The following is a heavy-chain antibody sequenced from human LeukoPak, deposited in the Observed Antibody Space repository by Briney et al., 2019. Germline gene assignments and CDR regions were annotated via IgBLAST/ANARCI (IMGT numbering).Heavy chain of an antibody. CDR3: ALPSDYYDFWSGYPEYFQH. D-gene: IGHD3-3*01. Sequence: GGSLRLSCAASGFPFITYWMSWVRQAPGKGLEWVANMKADGSETYYVDSVKGRFTISRDNAKNSLYLQMNSLRAEDTAVYYCALPSDYYDFWSGYPEYFQHWGQGTLVTVSS. V-gene: IGHV3-7*01. J-gene: IGHJ1*01. CDR2: MKADGSET. CDR1: GFPFITYW.